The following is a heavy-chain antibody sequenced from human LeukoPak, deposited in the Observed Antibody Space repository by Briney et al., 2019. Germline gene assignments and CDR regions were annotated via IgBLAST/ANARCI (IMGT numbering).Heavy chain of an antibody. CDR3: ARDQAVWFGELISGPLDY. CDR2: IRYDGSNK. J-gene: IGHJ4*02. D-gene: IGHD3-10*01. V-gene: IGHV3-30*02. CDR1: GFTFSSYG. Sequence: PGGSLRLSCAASGFTFSSYGMHWVRQAPGKGLEWVAFIRYDGSNKYYADSVKGRFTISRDNSKNTLYLQMNSLRAEDTAVYYCARDQAVWFGELISGPLDYWGQGTLVTVSS.